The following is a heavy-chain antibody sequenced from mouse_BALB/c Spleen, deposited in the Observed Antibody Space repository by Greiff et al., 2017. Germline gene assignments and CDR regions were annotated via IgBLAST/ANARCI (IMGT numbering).Heavy chain of an antibody. CDR2: ISYDGSN. J-gene: IGHJ3*01. CDR1: GYSITSGYY. D-gene: IGHD2-10*02. CDR3: ARDQAYGNYGRFAY. Sequence: EVKLVESGPGLVKPSQSLSLTCSVTGYSITSGYYWNWIRQFPGNKLEWMGYISYDGSNNYNPSLKNRISITRDTSKNQFFLKLNSVTTEDTATYYCARDQAYGNYGRFAYWGQGTLVTVSA. V-gene: IGHV3-6*02.